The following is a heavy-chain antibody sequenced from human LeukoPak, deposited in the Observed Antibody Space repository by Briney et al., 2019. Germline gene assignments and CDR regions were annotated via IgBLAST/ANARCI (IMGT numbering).Heavy chain of an antibody. CDR3: ARTAGYSSGWYGDYYGMDV. CDR2: IYYNGST. V-gene: IGHV4-59*08. J-gene: IGHJ6*02. D-gene: IGHD6-19*01. Sequence: PSETLSLTCTVSGGSISSYYWSWIRQPPGKGLGWIGYIYYNGSTNYNPSLKSRVTISVDTSKNQFSLKLSSVTAADTAVYYCARTAGYSSGWYGDYYGMDVWGQGTTVTVSS. CDR1: GGSISSYY.